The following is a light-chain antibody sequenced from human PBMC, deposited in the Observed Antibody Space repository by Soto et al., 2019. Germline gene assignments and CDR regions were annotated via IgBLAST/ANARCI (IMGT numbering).Light chain of an antibody. J-gene: IGLJ3*02. Sequence: QSVLTQSPSASGTPGQRVTISCSGSSSNIGYNTVSWYQQLPGTAPKLLIYSNNQRPSGVPDRFSGSKSGTSASLAISGLQSEDEAEYYCAAWDDSLTGAWVFGGGTKVTVL. CDR2: SNN. CDR1: SSNIGYNT. CDR3: AAWDDSLTGAWV. V-gene: IGLV1-44*01.